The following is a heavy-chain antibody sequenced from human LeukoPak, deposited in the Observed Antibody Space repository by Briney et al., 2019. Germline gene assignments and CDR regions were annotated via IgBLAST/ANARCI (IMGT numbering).Heavy chain of an antibody. V-gene: IGHV3-9*01. J-gene: IGHJ4*02. CDR1: GFTFDDYA. D-gene: IGHD5-18*01. CDR3: ARATLGYSYGAFDY. CDR2: ISWNSGSI. Sequence: PGRSLRLSCAASGFTFDDYAMHWVRQAPGKGLEWVSYISWNSGSIGYADSVKGRFTISRDNAKNSLYLQMNSLRAEDTAVYYCARATLGYSYGAFDYWGQGTLVTVSS.